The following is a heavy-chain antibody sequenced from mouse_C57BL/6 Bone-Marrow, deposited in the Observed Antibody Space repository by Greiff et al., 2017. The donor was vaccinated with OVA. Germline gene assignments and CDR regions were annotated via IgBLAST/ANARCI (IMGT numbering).Heavy chain of an antibody. J-gene: IGHJ2*01. V-gene: IGHV14-4*01. Sequence: EVQLVESGAELVRPGASVKLSCTASGFNIKDDYMHWVKQRPEQGLEWIGWIDPENGDTEYASKFQGKATITADTSSNTAYLQLSSLTSEDTAVYYCTTYYYYGSSPLFDYWGQGTTLTVSS. CDR3: TTYYYYGSSPLFDY. D-gene: IGHD1-1*01. CDR2: IDPENGDT. CDR1: GFNIKDDY.